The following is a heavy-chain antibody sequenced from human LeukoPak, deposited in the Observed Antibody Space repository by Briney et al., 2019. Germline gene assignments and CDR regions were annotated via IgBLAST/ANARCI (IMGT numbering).Heavy chain of an antibody. D-gene: IGHD3-16*01. J-gene: IGHJ5*02. V-gene: IGHV4-39*01. CDR2: LYGSGST. CDR3: ASLSYRVMVGVVDP. Sequence: SETLSLTCSVSGGSISSSGYYWVWIRQPPGKGLEWIASLYGSGSTYYNPSLRSRVSIAADLSKNPFSLWLISVTAAGTAVYYCASLSYRVMVGVVDPWGQGTMVSVSS. CDR1: GGSISSSGYY.